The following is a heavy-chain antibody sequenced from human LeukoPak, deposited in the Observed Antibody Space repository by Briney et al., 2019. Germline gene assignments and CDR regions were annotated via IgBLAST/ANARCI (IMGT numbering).Heavy chain of an antibody. J-gene: IGHJ4*02. Sequence: ASVKVSCKASGYTFTSFDVSWVRQAPGQGLEWMGWMNPNSGNTGYAQKFQGRVTMTRNTSISTAYMELSSLRSEDTAIYYCARAIVRGVIGQRFWGQGILVTVSS. CDR3: ARAIVRGVIGQRF. CDR2: MNPNSGNT. D-gene: IGHD3-10*01. CDR1: GYTFTSFD. V-gene: IGHV1-8*01.